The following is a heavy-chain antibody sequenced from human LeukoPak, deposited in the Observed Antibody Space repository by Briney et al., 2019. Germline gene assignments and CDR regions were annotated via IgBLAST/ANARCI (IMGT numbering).Heavy chain of an antibody. Sequence: PGGSLRLSCASSGFTFSSYWMHWVRQAPGKGLVWVSRIQSDGSSTTYADSVKGRFTISRDNAKNTLYLQMNSLRAEDTAVYYCATNYYGSGPDHWGQGTLVTVSS. J-gene: IGHJ4*02. CDR3: ATNYYGSGPDH. D-gene: IGHD3-10*01. V-gene: IGHV3-74*01. CDR1: GFTFSSYW. CDR2: IQSDGSST.